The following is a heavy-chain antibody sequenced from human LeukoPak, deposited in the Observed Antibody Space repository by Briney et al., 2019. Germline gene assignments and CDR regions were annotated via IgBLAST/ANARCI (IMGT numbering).Heavy chain of an antibody. CDR1: GYTFTGYY. J-gene: IGHJ5*02. Sequence: ASVKVSCKASGYTFTGYYMHWVRQAPGQGLEWMGWINPNSGGTNYAQKFQGRVTMTRDTSISTAYMELSRLRSDDTAVYYCARGVSYSSSWYGTNGPAFDPWGQGTLVTVSS. D-gene: IGHD6-13*01. V-gene: IGHV1-2*02. CDR2: INPNSGGT. CDR3: ARGVSYSSSWYGTNGPAFDP.